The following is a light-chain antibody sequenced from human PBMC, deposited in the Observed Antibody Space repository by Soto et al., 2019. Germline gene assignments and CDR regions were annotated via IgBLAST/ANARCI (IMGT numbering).Light chain of an antibody. CDR3: QQSYSAPWT. Sequence: DIQMTQSPSSLSASVGDRVTITCRASQTISIYLNWYQQKPGKAPKLLIYAASSLQSGVPSRFSGSGSGTDFTLTISSLQPDDFATYYCQQSYSAPWTFGQGTKVEIK. CDR1: QTISIY. J-gene: IGKJ1*01. CDR2: AAS. V-gene: IGKV1-39*01.